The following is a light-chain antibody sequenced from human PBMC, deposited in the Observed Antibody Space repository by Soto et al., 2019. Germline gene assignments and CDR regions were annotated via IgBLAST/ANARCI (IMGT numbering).Light chain of an antibody. CDR2: RIS. Sequence: EIVMTQSPATLSVSPGETATLSCRASQSVNTNLAWYQQKAVQAPRLLIYRISTRATGIPARFSGSGSGTEVTLTINSLQSEDFAVYYCQQHNDWPLTFGGGTKVEIK. CDR3: QQHNDWPLT. J-gene: IGKJ4*01. CDR1: QSVNTN. V-gene: IGKV3-15*01.